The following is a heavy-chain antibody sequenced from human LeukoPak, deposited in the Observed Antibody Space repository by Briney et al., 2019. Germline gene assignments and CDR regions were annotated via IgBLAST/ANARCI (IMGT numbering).Heavy chain of an antibody. CDR1: GYTFASYG. Sequence: ASVKVSCKASGYTFASYGISWVRQAPGQGLEWMGWISAYNGNTKYAQKFQGRVNMTTDTSTSTAYMELRSLRSDDTAVYYCAREEVYDSSGYPGYYWGQGTLVTVSS. J-gene: IGHJ4*02. CDR2: ISAYNGNT. V-gene: IGHV1-18*01. CDR3: AREEVYDSSGYPGYY. D-gene: IGHD3-22*01.